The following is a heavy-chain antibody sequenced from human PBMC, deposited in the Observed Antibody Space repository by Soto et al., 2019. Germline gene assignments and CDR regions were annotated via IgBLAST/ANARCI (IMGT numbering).Heavy chain of an antibody. D-gene: IGHD1-26*01. J-gene: IGHJ5*02. V-gene: IGHV4-59*01. CDR1: GGSISSYY. CDR3: ARSLYIGSYPNCFDL. CDR2: IYYSGST. Sequence: PSETLSLTCTVSGGSISSYYWSWIRQPPGKGLEYIGYIYYSGSTNYNPSLKSRVTISVDTSKKQFSLKLSSVTAADTAVYYCARSLYIGSYPNCFDLSGQGTLVTVSS.